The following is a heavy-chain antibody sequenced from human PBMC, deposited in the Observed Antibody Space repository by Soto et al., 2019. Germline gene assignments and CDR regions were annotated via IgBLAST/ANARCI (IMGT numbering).Heavy chain of an antibody. J-gene: IGHJ5*02. CDR1: GYTFTSYE. V-gene: IGHV1-8*01. CDR3: ARGLLYCSRTSCYLNWFDP. CDR2: MNHNSGTT. D-gene: IGHD2-2*01. Sequence: QVQLVQSGAELKKPGASVKVSCKASGYTFTSYEINWVRQATGQGLEWMGWMNHNSGTTGYAQKFQGRVTMTRNTSISTDYMELSSLRSEDTAIYYCARGLLYCSRTSCYLNWFDPWGQGTLVTVSS.